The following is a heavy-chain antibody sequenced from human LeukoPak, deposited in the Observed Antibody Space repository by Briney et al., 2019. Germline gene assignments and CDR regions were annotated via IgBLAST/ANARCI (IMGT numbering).Heavy chain of an antibody. V-gene: IGHV3-33*01. J-gene: IGHJ5*02. CDR3: ARDLGGTQQLVEDNWFDP. Sequence: PGGSLRLSCAASGFTFSNHGMHWVRQAPGKGLEWVALIWYDGSNKEYAESVKGRFTISRDNAKNSLYLQMNSLRAEDTAVYYCARDLGGTQQLVEDNWFDPWGQGTLVTVSS. CDR1: GFTFSNHG. D-gene: IGHD6-13*01. CDR2: IWYDGSNK.